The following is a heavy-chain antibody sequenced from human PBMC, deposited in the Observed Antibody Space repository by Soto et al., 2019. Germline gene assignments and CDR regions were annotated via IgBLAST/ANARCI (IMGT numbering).Heavy chain of an antibody. Sequence: EVQLLESGGGLVQPGGSLRLSCAASGFTFYSYAMSWVRQAPGKGLEWVSTIGSVGGDTYYADSVKGRFTISRDDSKSTLLLQMNSLRAEDTAVYYCVKDRMAYNSVWDPFDIWGQGTMVTVSS. V-gene: IGHV3-23*01. J-gene: IGHJ3*02. CDR3: VKDRMAYNSVWDPFDI. CDR1: GFTFYSYA. CDR2: IGSVGGDT. D-gene: IGHD1-20*01.